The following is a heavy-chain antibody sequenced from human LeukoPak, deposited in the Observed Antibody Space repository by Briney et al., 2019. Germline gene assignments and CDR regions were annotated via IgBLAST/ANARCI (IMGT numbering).Heavy chain of an antibody. CDR3: AKGRYYYDSSGYPPDY. Sequence: GGSLRLSCAASGFTFSSYAMSWVRQAPGKGLEWVPAISGSGGSTYYADSVKGRFTISRDNSKNTLYLQMNSLRAEDTAVYYCAKGRYYYDSSGYPPDYWGQGTLVTVSS. CDR2: ISGSGGST. V-gene: IGHV3-23*01. CDR1: GFTFSSYA. D-gene: IGHD3-22*01. J-gene: IGHJ4*02.